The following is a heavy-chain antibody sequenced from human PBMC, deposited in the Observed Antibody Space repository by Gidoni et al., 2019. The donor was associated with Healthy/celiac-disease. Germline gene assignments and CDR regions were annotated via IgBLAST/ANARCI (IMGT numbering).Heavy chain of an antibody. J-gene: IGHJ4*02. Sequence: EVQLVESGGGLVQPGGSLRLSCAASGFTFSSYSMNWVRQAPGKGLEWVSYISSSSSTIYYADSVKGLFTSSRDNAKNSLYLQMNSLRDEDTAVYYCARGEGAVAGTGEADYWGQGTLVTVSS. V-gene: IGHV3-48*02. D-gene: IGHD6-19*01. CDR2: ISSSSSTI. CDR1: GFTFSSYS. CDR3: ARGEGAVAGTGEADY.